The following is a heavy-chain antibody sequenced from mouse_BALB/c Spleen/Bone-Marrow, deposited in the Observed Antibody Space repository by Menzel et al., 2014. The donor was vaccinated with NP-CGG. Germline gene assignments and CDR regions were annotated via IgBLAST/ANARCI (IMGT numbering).Heavy chain of an antibody. CDR1: GFNITDSY. J-gene: IGHJ4*01. V-gene: IGHV14-4*02. CDR2: IDPENGDT. CDR3: TPHGNSEWEY. D-gene: IGHD2-1*01. Sequence: EVQLQESGAELVRPGASVKLSCTGSGFNITDSYIHWVKQRPGQGLEWIGWIDPENGDTEYAPKFQGKATMTADTSSNTAYLQLNSLTSEDTAVYYCTPHGNSEWEYWGQGTSLTVSS.